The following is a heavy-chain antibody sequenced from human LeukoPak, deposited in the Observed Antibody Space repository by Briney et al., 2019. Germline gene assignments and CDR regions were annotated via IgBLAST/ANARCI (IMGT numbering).Heavy chain of an antibody. CDR2: ISSSSSYI. CDR3: ARDRIVVVTASDYYYYYGMDV. J-gene: IGHJ6*02. V-gene: IGHV3-21*01. D-gene: IGHD2-21*02. Sequence: PGGSLRLSCAASGFTFSSYSMNWVRQAPGKGLEWVSSISSSSSYIYYADSAKGRFTISRDNAKNSLYLQMNSLRAEDTAVYYCARDRIVVVTASDYYYYYGMDVWGQGTTVTVSS. CDR1: GFTFSSYS.